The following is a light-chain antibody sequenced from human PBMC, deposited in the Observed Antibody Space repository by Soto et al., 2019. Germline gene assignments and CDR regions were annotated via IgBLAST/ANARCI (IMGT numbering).Light chain of an antibody. CDR1: QSLLHSNGYTY. CDR2: QGS. J-gene: IGKJ5*01. V-gene: IGKV2-28*01. CDR3: MQALQTPPCP. Sequence: DIVMTQSPLSLPVTPGEPASISCRSSQSLLHSNGYTYLDWYLQKPGQSPQLLIYQGSNRASGDHDRFSGSGSGTDFTLKISRVEAEDVGFYYCMQALQTPPCPCGQGTRLVIK.